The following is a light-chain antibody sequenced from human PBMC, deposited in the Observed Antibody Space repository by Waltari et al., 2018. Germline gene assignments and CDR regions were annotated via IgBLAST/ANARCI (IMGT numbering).Light chain of an antibody. CDR2: RAS. J-gene: IGKJ1*01. Sequence: EIVLTQSPGTLSLSPGETATLSCRASQSVGGTLAWYQQKPGQAPRLLIYRASSRATGIPDRFSGSGSGTDFSLTISRLEPEDFAVYYCQHYVRLPATFGQGTRVEIK. CDR3: QHYVRLPAT. CDR1: QSVGGT. V-gene: IGKV3-20*01.